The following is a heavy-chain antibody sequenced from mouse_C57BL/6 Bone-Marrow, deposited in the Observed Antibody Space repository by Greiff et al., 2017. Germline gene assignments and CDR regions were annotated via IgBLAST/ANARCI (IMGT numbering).Heavy chain of an antibody. CDR2: IYPGSGST. V-gene: IGHV1-55*01. Sequence: QVQLQQPGAELVKPGASVKMSCTASGYTFTSYWITWVKQRPGHGLEWIGEIYPGSGSTNYNEKFKGKATLAVATSTSTAYMQLSSLTSADSAVYYCYCYYYAMDYWGRGTSVTVSA. CDR1: GYTFTSYW. CDR3: YCYYYAMDY. D-gene: IGHD2-1*01. J-gene: IGHJ4*01.